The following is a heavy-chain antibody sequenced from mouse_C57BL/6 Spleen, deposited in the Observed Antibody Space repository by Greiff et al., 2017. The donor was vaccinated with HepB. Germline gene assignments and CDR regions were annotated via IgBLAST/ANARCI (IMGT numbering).Heavy chain of an antibody. CDR1: GYTFTSYW. J-gene: IGHJ4*01. Sequence: QVHVKQSGAELAKPGASVKLSCKASGYTFTSYWMHWVKQRPGQGLEWIGYINPSSGYTKYNQKFKDKAALTADKSSSTAYMQLSSLTYEDSAVYYCARATVVGAMDYWGQGTSVTVSS. D-gene: IGHD1-1*01. CDR2: INPSSGYT. V-gene: IGHV1-7*01. CDR3: ARATVVGAMDY.